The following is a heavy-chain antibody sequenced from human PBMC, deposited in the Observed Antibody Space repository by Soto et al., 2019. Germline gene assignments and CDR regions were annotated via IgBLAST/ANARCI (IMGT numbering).Heavy chain of an antibody. CDR2: IWYDGSKK. CDR3: ARDASYYSLWSGYYPSRNGMDV. J-gene: IGHJ6*02. Sequence: QVQVVESGGGVVQPGRSLRLSCAASGFTFSSFGMHWVRQAPGKGLEWVSLIWYDGSKKSYGDSVKGRFTISRDNSRNTVYLQINSVRADDTAVYYCARDASYYSLWSGYYPSRNGMDVWGQGTTVTVSS. CDR1: GFTFSSFG. D-gene: IGHD3-3*01. V-gene: IGHV3-33*01.